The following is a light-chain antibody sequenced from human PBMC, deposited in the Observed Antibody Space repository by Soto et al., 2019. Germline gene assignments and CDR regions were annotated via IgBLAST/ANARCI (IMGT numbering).Light chain of an antibody. CDR3: QQFGDSPPAFT. J-gene: IGKJ2*01. CDR2: GAS. CDR1: RSVSSRY. Sequence: ESMLTQSPGTLSLSPGERATLSCRASRSVSSRYISWYQQKPGQAPRLLIYGASIRATGIPDRFSGSGSGTDFTLTISGLEAEDFAVYYCQQFGDSPPAFTFGQGTKLEI. V-gene: IGKV3-20*01.